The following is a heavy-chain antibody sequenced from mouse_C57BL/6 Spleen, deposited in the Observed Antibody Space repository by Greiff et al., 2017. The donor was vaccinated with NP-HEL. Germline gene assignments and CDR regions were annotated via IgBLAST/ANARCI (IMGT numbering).Heavy chain of an antibody. V-gene: IGHV5-12*01. J-gene: IGHJ4*01. CDR3: ARRDYYGSSWCYAMDY. CDR1: GFTFSDYY. Sequence: VQLKESGGGLVQPGGSLKLSCAASGFTFSDYYMYWVRQTPEKRLEWVAYISNGGGSTYYPDTVKGRFTISRDNAKNTLYLQMSRLKSEDTAMYYCARRDYYGSSWCYAMDYWGQGTSVTVSS. D-gene: IGHD1-1*01. CDR2: ISNGGGST.